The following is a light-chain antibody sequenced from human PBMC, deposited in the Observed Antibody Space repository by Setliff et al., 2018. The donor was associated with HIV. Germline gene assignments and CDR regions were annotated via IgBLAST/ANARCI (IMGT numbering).Light chain of an antibody. J-gene: IGLJ1*01. CDR3: QSYDSSLSVLYV. Sequence: QSVLTQPPSVSGAPGQRVTISCTGSSSNIGAGYDVHWYQQLPGTAPKLLIYGNGNRPSGVPDRFSGSKSGTSASLAITGLQAEDEADYYCQSYDSSLSVLYVFGTGTKV. V-gene: IGLV1-40*01. CDR2: GNG. CDR1: SSNIGAGYD.